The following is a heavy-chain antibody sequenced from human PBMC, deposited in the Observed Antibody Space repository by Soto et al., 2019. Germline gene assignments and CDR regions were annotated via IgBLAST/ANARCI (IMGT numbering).Heavy chain of an antibody. CDR2: ISSNSAYI. J-gene: IGHJ5*02. Sequence: PGVSLRRSCSASGLTFRSFTMNWFRQAPGKGLEWVSTISSNSAYIYYTDALRGRFAISRDNAKNSLHLQMNSLRAEDTAVYYCTRDASRDSSARGWFDPWGPGTLVTVSS. CDR3: TRDASRDSSARGWFDP. CDR1: GLTFRSFT. V-gene: IGHV3-21*01. D-gene: IGHD6-19*01.